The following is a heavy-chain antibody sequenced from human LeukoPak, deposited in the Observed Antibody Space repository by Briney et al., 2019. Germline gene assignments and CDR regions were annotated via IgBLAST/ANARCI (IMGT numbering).Heavy chain of an antibody. CDR3: ARDLNSSWPYYYYGMDV. CDR1: GFTFSSYS. D-gene: IGHD6-13*01. CDR2: ISSSSSTI. Sequence: GGSLSLICAASGFTFSSYSMNWVRQAPGKGLEWVSYISSSSSTIYYADSVKGRFTISRDNAKNSLYLQMNSLRDEDTAVYYCARDLNSSWPYYYYGMDVWGQGTTVTVSS. V-gene: IGHV3-48*02. J-gene: IGHJ6*02.